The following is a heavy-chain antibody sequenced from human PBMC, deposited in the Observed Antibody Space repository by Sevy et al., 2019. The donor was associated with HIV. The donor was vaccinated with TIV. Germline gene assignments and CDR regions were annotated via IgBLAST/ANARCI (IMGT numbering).Heavy chain of an antibody. CDR1: GFVFSSYA. CDR3: ARPRFLEWLSSAAFDI. V-gene: IGHV3-30*04. D-gene: IGHD3-3*01. Sequence: GGSLRLSCTASGFVFSSYAMHWVRQAPGKGLEWVAFIAYDGSNKNSADSVKGRFTLSRDNSKNTLYLQMNSLGAEDTAVYYCARPRFLEWLSSAAFDIWGQGTMVTVSS. J-gene: IGHJ3*02. CDR2: IAYDGSNK.